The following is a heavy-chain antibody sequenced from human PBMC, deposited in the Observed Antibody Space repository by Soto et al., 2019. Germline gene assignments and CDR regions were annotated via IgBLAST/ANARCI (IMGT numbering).Heavy chain of an antibody. CDR1: GGSISSGGYY. J-gene: IGHJ5*02. CDR2: IYYSGST. CDR3: ARFSLTTVTTLGENWFDP. D-gene: IGHD4-4*01. V-gene: IGHV4-31*03. Sequence: SETLSLTCTVSGGSISSGGYYWSWIRQHPGKGLEWIGYIYYSGSTYYNPSLKSRVTISVDTSKNQFSLKLSSVTAADTAVYYCARFSLTTVTTLGENWFDPWGQGTLVTVSS.